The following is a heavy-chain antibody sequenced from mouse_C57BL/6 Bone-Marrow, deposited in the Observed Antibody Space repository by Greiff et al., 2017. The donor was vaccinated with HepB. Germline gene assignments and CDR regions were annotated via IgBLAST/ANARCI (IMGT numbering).Heavy chain of an antibody. CDR3: ARCRSSGYSRDWFAY. D-gene: IGHD3-2*02. J-gene: IGHJ3*01. Sequence: QVQLQQSGAELVKPGASVKISCKASGYAFRRYWMNWVTQRPGRGLAWIGQLYPVDGDTNYNGKFKGKATLTADKSSSTAYMQLSSLTSEDSAVYFGARCRSSGYSRDWFAYWGQVTLVTVSA. CDR2: LYPVDGDT. CDR1: GYAFRRYW. V-gene: IGHV1-80*01.